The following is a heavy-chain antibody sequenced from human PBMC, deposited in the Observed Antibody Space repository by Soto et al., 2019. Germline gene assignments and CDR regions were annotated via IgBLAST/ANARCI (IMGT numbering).Heavy chain of an antibody. D-gene: IGHD4-17*01. CDR3: ARDLTYYGDHAFYFDY. Sequence: SETLSLTCPVSGGSISSGDYYWSWIRQPPGKGLEWIGYIYYSGSTYYNPSLKSRVTISVDTSKNQFSLKLSSVTAADTAVYYCARDLTYYGDHAFYFDYWGQGTLVTVSS. CDR1: GGSISSGDYY. CDR2: IYYSGST. V-gene: IGHV4-30-4*01. J-gene: IGHJ4*02.